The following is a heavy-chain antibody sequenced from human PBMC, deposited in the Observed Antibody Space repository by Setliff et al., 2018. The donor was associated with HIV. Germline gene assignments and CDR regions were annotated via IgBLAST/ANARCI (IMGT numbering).Heavy chain of an antibody. CDR2: IRSKADKYAT. CDR3: LLPCASGWHNWLDP. CDR1: GFTFSGAE. J-gene: IGHJ5*02. D-gene: IGHD6-19*01. Sequence: GGSLRLSCAASGFTFSGAEIHWVRQASGKGLEWVGHIRSKADKYATEYGASAKGRFIISRDDSKKTAYLQMSSLKTEDTAMYYCLLPCASGWHNWLDPWGQGTLVTSPQ. V-gene: IGHV3-73*01.